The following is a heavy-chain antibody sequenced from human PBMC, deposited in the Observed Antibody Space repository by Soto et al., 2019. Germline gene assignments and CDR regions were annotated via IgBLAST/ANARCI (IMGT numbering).Heavy chain of an antibody. CDR2: IYYSGST. J-gene: IGHJ5*02. Sequence: QQQLQESGPGLVKPSETLSLTCTVSGGSISSSSYYWGWIRQPPGKGLEWLGSIYYSGSTYYNPSLKSRVTISVDTSKNQFSLKLSSVTAADTAVYYCARHQSHSSSYVDPWGQGTLVTVSS. V-gene: IGHV4-39*01. D-gene: IGHD6-13*01. CDR3: ARHQSHSSSYVDP. CDR1: GGSISSSSYY.